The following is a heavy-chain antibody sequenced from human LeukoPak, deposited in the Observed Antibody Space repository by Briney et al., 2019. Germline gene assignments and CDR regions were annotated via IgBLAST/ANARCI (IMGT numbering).Heavy chain of an antibody. CDR3: VRDGGVSGYDLLDY. Sequence: GGSLRLSCAASGFIFSNYWMTWVRQAPGKGLEWVAHINQDGSEEHHMDSAKARFTISRDNAKNSLSLQMNSLRAEDTAVYYCVRDGGVSGYDLLDYWGQGTLVTVSS. J-gene: IGHJ4*02. CDR2: INQDGSEE. D-gene: IGHD5-12*01. CDR1: GFIFSNYW. V-gene: IGHV3-7*01.